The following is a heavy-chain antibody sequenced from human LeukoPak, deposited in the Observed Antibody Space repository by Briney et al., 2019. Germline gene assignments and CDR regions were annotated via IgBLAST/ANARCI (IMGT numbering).Heavy chain of an antibody. D-gene: IGHD2-8*01. CDR2: IYYDGDP. V-gene: IGHV4-59*01. Sequence: SETLSLTCTVSGGSLNGYYWSGMGQPPAKGLEYMGYIYYDGDPSYNPSLTTRIPLSIDTSRKPFSLASRPATAADTALYYCARGDNGPFDALFIWGQGRVVTVSS. CDR1: GGSLNGYY. J-gene: IGHJ3*02. CDR3: ARGDNGPFDALFI.